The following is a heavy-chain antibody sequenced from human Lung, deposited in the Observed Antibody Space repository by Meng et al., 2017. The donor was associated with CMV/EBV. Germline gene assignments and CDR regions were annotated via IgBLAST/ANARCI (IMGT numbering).Heavy chain of an antibody. CDR1: GDSVSSNSAA. V-gene: IGHV6-1*01. Sequence: SETLSLTCAISGDSVSSNSAAWNWIRQSPSRGLEWLGRTYYSSRWYNNYAPSVKSRITINPDTSKNQFPLQLHSVTPEYTTVYYCVRYDGMDLDGLDVWGQGTLVTVSS. CDR3: VRYDGMDLDGLDV. CDR2: TYYSSRWYN. J-gene: IGHJ3*01. D-gene: IGHD3/OR15-3a*01.